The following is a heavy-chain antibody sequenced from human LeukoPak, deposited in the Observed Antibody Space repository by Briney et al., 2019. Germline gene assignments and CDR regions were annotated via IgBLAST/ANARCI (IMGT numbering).Heavy chain of an antibody. V-gene: IGHV3-30*18. CDR1: GFTFSSYG. Sequence: GGSLRLSCAASGFTFSSYGMHWVRQAPGKGLEWVAVISYDGSNKHYADSVKGRFTISRDNSKNTLYLQMNSLRAEDTAVYYCAKPKLVSYYYYGMDVWGQATTVTVSS. CDR2: ISYDGSNK. CDR3: AKPKLVSYYYYGMDV. J-gene: IGHJ6*02. D-gene: IGHD1-7*01.